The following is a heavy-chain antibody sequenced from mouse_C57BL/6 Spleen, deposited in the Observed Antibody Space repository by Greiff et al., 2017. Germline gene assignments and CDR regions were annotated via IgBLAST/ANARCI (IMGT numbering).Heavy chain of an antibody. J-gene: IGHJ3*01. D-gene: IGHD1-1*01. CDR2: IHPNSGST. V-gene: IGHV1-64*01. CDR1: GYTFTSYW. Sequence: QVQLQQPGAELVKPGASVKLSCKASGYTFTSYWMHWVKQRPGQGLEWIGMIHPNSGSTNYNEKFKSKATLTVDKSSSTAYMQLSSLTSEDSAVYYCARQTVLLSFAYWGQGTLVTVSA. CDR3: ARQTVLLSFAY.